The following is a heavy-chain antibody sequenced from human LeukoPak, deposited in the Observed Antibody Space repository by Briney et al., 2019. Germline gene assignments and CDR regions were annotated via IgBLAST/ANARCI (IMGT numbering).Heavy chain of an antibody. D-gene: IGHD3-9*01. J-gene: IGHJ4*02. CDR1: GGSFSGYY. Sequence: SETLSLTCAVYGGSFSGYYWSWIRQPPGKGLEWIGDINHSGSTNYNPSLKSRVTISVDTSKNQFSLKLSSVTAADTAVYYCARGQGSRYFDWLRRYYFDYWGQGTLVTVSS. CDR2: INHSGST. V-gene: IGHV4-34*01. CDR3: ARGQGSRYFDWLRRYYFDY.